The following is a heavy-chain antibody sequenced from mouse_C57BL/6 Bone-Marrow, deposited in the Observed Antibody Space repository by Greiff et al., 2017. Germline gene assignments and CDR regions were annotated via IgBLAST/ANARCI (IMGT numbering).Heavy chain of an antibody. J-gene: IGHJ3*01. CDR1: GFNIKDDY. CDR3: TRIAY. Sequence: VQLQQSGAELVRPGASVKLSCTASGFNIKDDYMHWVKQRPEQGMEWIGWIDTENGDTEYAPKFQGKAPITVDTSSNPAYLQLNSLTSEDPAVCYCTRIAYWGQGTLVTVSA. CDR2: IDTENGDT. V-gene: IGHV14-4*01.